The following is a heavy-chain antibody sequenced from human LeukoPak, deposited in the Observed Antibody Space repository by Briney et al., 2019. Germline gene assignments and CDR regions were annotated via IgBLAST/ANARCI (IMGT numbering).Heavy chain of an antibody. J-gene: IGHJ6*02. D-gene: IGHD3-10*01. V-gene: IGHV4-59*01. CDR3: ARDSMVRGVITDYYYGMDV. CDR1: GGSISSYY. Sequence: SETLSLTCTVSGGSISSYYWSWIRQPPGKGLEWIGYIYYSGSTNYNPSLKSRVTISVDTSKNQFSLKLSSVTAADTAVYYCARDSMVRGVITDYYYGMDVWGQGTTVTVSS. CDR2: IYYSGST.